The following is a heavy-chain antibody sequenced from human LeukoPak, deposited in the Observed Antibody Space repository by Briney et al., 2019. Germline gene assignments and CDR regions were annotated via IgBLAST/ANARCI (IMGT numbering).Heavy chain of an antibody. CDR3: ARDWSGYSVGY. J-gene: IGHJ4*02. CDR1: GYSISSGYY. Sequence: SETLSLTCTVSGYSISSGYYWGWIRQPPGKGLEWIGNIYHSGGTYYNPSLKSRVTISVDTSKNRFSLNLSSVTAADTAVYYCARDWSGYSVGYWGQGTLVTVSS. V-gene: IGHV4-38-2*02. D-gene: IGHD3-3*01. CDR2: IYHSGGT.